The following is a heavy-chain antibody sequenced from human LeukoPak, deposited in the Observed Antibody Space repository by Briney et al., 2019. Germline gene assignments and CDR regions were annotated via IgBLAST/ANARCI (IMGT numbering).Heavy chain of an antibody. J-gene: IGHJ4*02. D-gene: IGHD1-26*01. CDR3: ARSVGATADFDY. CDR2: IYYSGST. CDR1: GGSISSYY. Sequence: SETLSLTCTVSGGSISSYYWSWIRQPPGKGLEWIGYIYYSGSTNYNPSLKSRVTISVDTSKNQFSLKLSSVTAADTAVYYCARSVGATADFDYWGQGTLVTVSS. V-gene: IGHV4-59*01.